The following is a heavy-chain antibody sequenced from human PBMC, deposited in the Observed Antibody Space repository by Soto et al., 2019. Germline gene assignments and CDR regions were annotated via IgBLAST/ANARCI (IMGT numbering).Heavy chain of an antibody. V-gene: IGHV1-69*02. D-gene: IGHD5-12*01. Sequence: QVQLVQSGAEVKKPGSSVKVSCKASGGTFSSYTISWVRQAPGQGLEWMGRIIPILGIANYAQKFQGRVTITADKFTSTAYMELSSLRSEDTAVYYCVRYRGDGYERVWGQGTLVTVSS. CDR3: VRYRGDGYERV. J-gene: IGHJ4*02. CDR1: GGTFSSYT. CDR2: IIPILGIA.